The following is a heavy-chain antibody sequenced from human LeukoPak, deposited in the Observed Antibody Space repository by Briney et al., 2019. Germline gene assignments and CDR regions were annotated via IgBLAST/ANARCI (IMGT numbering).Heavy chain of an antibody. Sequence: GASVKVSCKVSGYTLTELSMHWVRQAPGKGLEWMGGFDPEDGETIYAQKFQGRVTVTEDTSTDTAYMELSSLRSEDTAVYYCATVMGIWGQGTMVTVSS. J-gene: IGHJ3*02. D-gene: IGHD2-8*01. CDR1: GYTLTELS. CDR2: FDPEDGET. V-gene: IGHV1-24*01. CDR3: ATVMGI.